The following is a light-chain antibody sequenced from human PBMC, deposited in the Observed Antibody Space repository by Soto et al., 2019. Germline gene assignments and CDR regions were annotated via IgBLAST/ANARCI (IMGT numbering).Light chain of an antibody. J-gene: IGKJ1*01. Sequence: IQMTQTPYTRSASVGGTAPFSCPASQSVRGWLAWYPQKPGEAPKLLIYDAAALPRGVPSRFSGSGSGTKFTRTIASLQPDDFATYYCQQYETFSVAVGPGTKVDIK. CDR1: QSVRGW. V-gene: IGKV1-5*01. CDR2: DAA. CDR3: QQYETFSVA.